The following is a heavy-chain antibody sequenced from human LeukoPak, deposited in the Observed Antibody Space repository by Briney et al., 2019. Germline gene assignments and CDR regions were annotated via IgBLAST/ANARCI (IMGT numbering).Heavy chain of an antibody. V-gene: IGHV4-59*12. CDR1: GGSISSYY. J-gene: IGHJ2*01. D-gene: IGHD4-17*01. CDR2: IYYSGST. CDR3: ARDPSDYGDPYWYFDL. Sequence: SETLSLTCTVSGGSISSYYWSWIRQPPGKGLEWVRYIYYSGSTYYNPSLKSRVTISVDTSKNQFSLKLSSVTAADTAVYYCARDPSDYGDPYWYFDLWGRGTLVTVSS.